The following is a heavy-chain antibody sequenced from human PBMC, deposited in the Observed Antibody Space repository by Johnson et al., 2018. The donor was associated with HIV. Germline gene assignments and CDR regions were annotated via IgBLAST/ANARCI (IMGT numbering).Heavy chain of an antibody. CDR2: IKQDGGEK. J-gene: IGHJ3*02. Sequence: EVQLLESGGGVVQPGRSLRLSCVVSGFTFSSYGMHWVRQAPGKGLEWVANIKQDGGEKYYVDSVKGRFTISRDNAKHSLYLQMNSLKTEDTAVYYCTTSIAAAGIDAFDIWGQGTMVTVSS. D-gene: IGHD6-13*01. CDR3: TTSIAAAGIDAFDI. V-gene: IGHV3-7*03. CDR1: GFTFSSYG.